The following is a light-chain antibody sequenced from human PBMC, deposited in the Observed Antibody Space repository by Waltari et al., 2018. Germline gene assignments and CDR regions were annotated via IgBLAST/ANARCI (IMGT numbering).Light chain of an antibody. CDR2: KVS. Sequence: DVVLTQSPLSLPVTLGQPASISCKSSQSLVHSDGNTYLAWFHQRPGQSPRRLIYKVSNRESVCPDRFSASGSGTDFTLKISRVEAEDVGVFYCMQGTHWPLTFGGGTTVEIK. J-gene: IGKJ4*01. CDR1: QSLVHSDGNTY. CDR3: MQGTHWPLT. V-gene: IGKV2-30*02.